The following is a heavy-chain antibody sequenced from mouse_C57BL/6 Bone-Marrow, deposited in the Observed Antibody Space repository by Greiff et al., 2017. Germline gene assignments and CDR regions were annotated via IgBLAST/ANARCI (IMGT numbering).Heavy chain of an antibody. CDR1: GYTFTSYD. J-gene: IGHJ1*03. CDR2: IYPRDGST. D-gene: IGHD3-1*01. Sequence: VQLQQSGPELVKPGASVKLSCKASGYTFTSYDINWVKQRPGQGLEWIGWIYPRDGSTKYNEKFKGKATLTVDTSSSTAYMERHSRTAEDAAGEGGARGQGDGLSWYLYFLGGGTGATAPDSS. V-gene: IGHV1-85*01. CDR3: ARGQGDGLSWYLYFLG.